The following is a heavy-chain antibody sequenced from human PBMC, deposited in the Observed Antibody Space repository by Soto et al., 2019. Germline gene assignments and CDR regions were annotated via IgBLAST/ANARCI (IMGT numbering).Heavy chain of an antibody. D-gene: IGHD6-19*01. CDR1: CFTFSGDF. CDR2: ISYDGRNK. CDR3: VKDGSSGWHYFYDMDS. J-gene: IGHJ6*01. V-gene: IGHV3-30*18. Sequence: SKIVSGATWCFTFSGDFIHEVHQARGEGLEWVAVISYDGRNKYYADAVKGRFTISSDNSKNTLYLQMSSLRAEDTSVYYCVKDGSSGWHYFYDMDSWGQGTTVTGSS.